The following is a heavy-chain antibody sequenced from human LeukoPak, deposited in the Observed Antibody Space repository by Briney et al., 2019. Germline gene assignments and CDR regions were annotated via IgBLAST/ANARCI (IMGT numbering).Heavy chain of an antibody. CDR3: ARDYGDYGPASLSWFDP. D-gene: IGHD4-17*01. CDR2: IYYSGST. Sequence: ASETLSLTCTVSGGSISSYYWSWIRQPPGKGLEWIGYIYYSGSTNYNPSLKSRVTISVDTSKNQFSLKLSSVTAADTAVYYCARDYGDYGPASLSWFDPWGQGTLVTVSS. V-gene: IGHV4-59*12. J-gene: IGHJ5*02. CDR1: GGSISSYY.